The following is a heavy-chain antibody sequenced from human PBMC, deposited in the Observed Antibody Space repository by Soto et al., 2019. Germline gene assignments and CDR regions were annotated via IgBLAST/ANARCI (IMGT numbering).Heavy chain of an antibody. Sequence: GGSLRLSCAASGFTFSTYVMSWVRQAPGKGLEWVSSIGGGGATFYADSVKGRFTISRDNSKNTMYLQMNSLRDDDMGIYYCARDCATLGGWFGEPYYFDYWGQGTLVTVSS. CDR1: GFTFSTYV. D-gene: IGHD3-10*01. CDR3: ARDCATLGGWFGEPYYFDY. J-gene: IGHJ4*02. CDR2: IGGGGAT. V-gene: IGHV3-23*01.